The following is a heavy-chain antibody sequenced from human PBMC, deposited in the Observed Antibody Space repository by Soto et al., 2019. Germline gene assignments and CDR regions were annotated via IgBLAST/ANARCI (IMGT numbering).Heavy chain of an antibody. V-gene: IGHV1-3*01. Sequence: GASVKVSCKASGYTFTTYTMHWVRQAPGQRLEWMGWITPGTGNTKYSQKFQDRVTITRDTSASTAYMELHSLRTEDTAVYYCASGQTVAGFTIFDYWGQGTLVTVPS. CDR3: ASGQTVAGFTIFDY. CDR2: ITPGTGNT. J-gene: IGHJ4*02. CDR1: GYTFTTYT. D-gene: IGHD4-4*01.